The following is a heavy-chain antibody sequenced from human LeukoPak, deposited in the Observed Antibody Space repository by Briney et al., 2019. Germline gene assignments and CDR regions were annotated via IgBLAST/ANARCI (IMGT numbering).Heavy chain of an antibody. V-gene: IGHV4-61*02. D-gene: IGHD2/OR15-2a*01. J-gene: IGHJ4*02. CDR1: GGSISSGSYY. CDR3: ARSERGYFLFDY. Sequence: PSETLSLTYTVSGGSISSGSYYWSWIRQPAGKGLEWIGRIYTSGSTNYNPSLKSRVTISVDTSKNQFSLKLSSVTAADTAVYYCARSERGYFLFDYWGQGTLVTVSS. CDR2: IYTSGST.